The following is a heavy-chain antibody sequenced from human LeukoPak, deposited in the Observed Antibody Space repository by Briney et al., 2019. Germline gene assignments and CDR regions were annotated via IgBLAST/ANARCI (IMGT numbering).Heavy chain of an antibody. D-gene: IGHD3-16*01. CDR3: ARGFTWIGYYFDY. V-gene: IGHV3-53*01. CDR1: GLTLRDAW. Sequence: GGSLRLSCAASGLTLRDAWVSWVRQAPGKGLEWVSVIYSGGSTYYADSVKGRFTISRDNSKNTLYLQMNSLRAEDTAVYYCARGFTWIGYYFDYWGQGTLVTVSS. CDR2: IYSGGST. J-gene: IGHJ4*02.